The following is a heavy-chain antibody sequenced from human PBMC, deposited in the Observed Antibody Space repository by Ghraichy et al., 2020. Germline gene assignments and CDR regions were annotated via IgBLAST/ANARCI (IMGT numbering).Heavy chain of an antibody. CDR2: ISGSGSTT. Sequence: GGSLRLSCAASGFTFSSYAMSWVRQAPGKGLEWVSPISGSGSTTYYAASVKGRFTISRDNSKNTLFLQMNSLSAEDTAVYYCAKGGYAGNPFDYWGQGTLVTVSS. CDR3: AKGGYAGNPFDY. V-gene: IGHV3-23*01. J-gene: IGHJ4*02. D-gene: IGHD4-23*01. CDR1: GFTFSSYA.